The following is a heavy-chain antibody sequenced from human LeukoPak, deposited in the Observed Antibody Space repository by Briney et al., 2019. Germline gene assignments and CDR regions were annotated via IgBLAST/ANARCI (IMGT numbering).Heavy chain of an antibody. CDR3: ARDGGHYDSSGYYYFDY. D-gene: IGHD3-22*01. J-gene: IGHJ4*02. V-gene: IGHV3-7*01. Sequence: GGSLRLSCVASGFTFSSYWMSWVRQAPGKGLEWVANINQDGSEKYDVDSAKGRFTISRDNAKNSLYLQMNSLRAEDTAVYYCARDGGHYDSSGYYYFDYWGQGTLVTVSS. CDR2: INQDGSEK. CDR1: GFTFSSYW.